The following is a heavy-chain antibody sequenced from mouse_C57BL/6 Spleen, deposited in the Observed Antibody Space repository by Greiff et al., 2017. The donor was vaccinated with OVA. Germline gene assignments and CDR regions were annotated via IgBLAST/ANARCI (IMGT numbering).Heavy chain of an antibody. CDR1: GFSFNTYA. Sequence: EVHLVESGGGLVQPKGSLKLSCAASGFSFNTYAMNWVRQAPGKGLEWVARIRRKSNNSATYYADSVKDRFTISRDDSESMLYLQMNNLKTEDTARYYCVRQDYSNYRYARDYWGQGTSVTVSS. J-gene: IGHJ4*01. D-gene: IGHD2-5*01. CDR3: VRQDYSNYRYARDY. V-gene: IGHV10-1*01. CDR2: IRRKSNNSAT.